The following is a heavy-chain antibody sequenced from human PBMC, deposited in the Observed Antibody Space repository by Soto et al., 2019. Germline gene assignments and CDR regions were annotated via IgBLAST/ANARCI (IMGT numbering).Heavy chain of an antibody. CDR1: GYSFTSYW. Sequence: PGESLKISCKGSGYSFTSYWIGWVRQMPGKGLEWMGIIYPGDSDTRYSPSFQGQVTISADKSISTAYLQWSSLKASDTAMYYCARSSGPPYDILTGPDYWGQGTLVTVSS. D-gene: IGHD3-9*01. J-gene: IGHJ4*02. V-gene: IGHV5-51*01. CDR2: IYPGDSDT. CDR3: ARSSGPPYDILTGPDY.